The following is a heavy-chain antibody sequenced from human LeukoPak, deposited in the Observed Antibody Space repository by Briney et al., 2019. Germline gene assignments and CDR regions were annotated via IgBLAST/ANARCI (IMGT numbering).Heavy chain of an antibody. Sequence: GGSLRLSCAVSGFTFSSYSMNWVRQAPGKGLEWVSFISGSSSYIYYADSVKGRFTISRDNAKNSLYLQVNSLRAEDTAVYYCARDEMRFGEFALAYWGQGTLVTVSS. CDR3: ARDEMRFGEFALAY. J-gene: IGHJ4*02. CDR2: ISGSSSYI. V-gene: IGHV3-21*01. CDR1: GFTFSSYS. D-gene: IGHD3-10*01.